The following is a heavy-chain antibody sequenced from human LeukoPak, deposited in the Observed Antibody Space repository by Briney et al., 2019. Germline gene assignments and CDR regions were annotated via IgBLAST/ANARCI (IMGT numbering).Heavy chain of an antibody. J-gene: IGHJ4*02. V-gene: IGHV3-72*01. CDR3: TRVRLGAATRYFDY. CDR1: GFSFSDHY. Sequence: GSLRLSCAASGFSFSDHYMDWVRLAPGKGLEWVGRIKNKANSYGTDYAASVKGRFTLSRDDSKDSLYLQMNSLRSEDTALYYCTRVRLGAATRYFDYWGQGTLVTDSS. CDR2: IKNKANSYGT. D-gene: IGHD1-26*01.